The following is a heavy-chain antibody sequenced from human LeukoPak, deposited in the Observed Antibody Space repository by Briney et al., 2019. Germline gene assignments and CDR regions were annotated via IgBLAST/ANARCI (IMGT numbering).Heavy chain of an antibody. CDR1: AGSITGYF. CDR3: ARVISSSAPPDYCDP. D-gene: IGHD2/OR15-2a*01. V-gene: IGHV4-59*01. J-gene: IGHJ5*02. CDR2: IYYSGST. Sequence: PSETLSLTYTRSAGSITGYFRSWTWQPPGEGLEGIGYIYYSGSTNYNPSLKSRVTISVDTSKNHFILHLSSATAAATAVYYCARVISSSAPPDYCDPWVQGTLVTVSS.